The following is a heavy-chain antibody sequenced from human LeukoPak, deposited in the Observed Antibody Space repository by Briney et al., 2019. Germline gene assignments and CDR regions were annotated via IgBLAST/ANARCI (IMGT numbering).Heavy chain of an antibody. D-gene: IGHD4-17*01. CDR2: INSDGSST. J-gene: IGHJ3*02. CDR1: GFTFSSYW. Sequence: TGGSLRLSCAASGFTFSSYWMHWVRQAPGKGLVWVSRINSDGSSTSYADSVKGRFTISRGNAKNTLYLQMNSLRAEDTAVYYCARDQMTTYRDAFDIWGQGTMVTVSS. CDR3: ARDQMTTYRDAFDI. V-gene: IGHV3-74*01.